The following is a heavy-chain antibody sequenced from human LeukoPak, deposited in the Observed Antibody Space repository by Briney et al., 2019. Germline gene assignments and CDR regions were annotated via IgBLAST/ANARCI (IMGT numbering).Heavy chain of an antibody. CDR3: AKDSPRAVAGTNFDY. Sequence: GGSLRLSCAASGFTFSDYYMSWIRQAPGKGLEWVSYISSSGSTIYYADSVKGRFTISRDNSMNTLYLQMNSLRAEDTAVYYCAKDSPRAVAGTNFDYWGQGTLVTVSS. D-gene: IGHD6-19*01. CDR2: ISSSGSTI. J-gene: IGHJ4*02. CDR1: GFTFSDYY. V-gene: IGHV3-11*01.